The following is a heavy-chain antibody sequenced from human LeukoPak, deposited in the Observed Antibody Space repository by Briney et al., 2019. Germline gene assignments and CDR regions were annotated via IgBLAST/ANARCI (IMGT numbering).Heavy chain of an antibody. D-gene: IGHD5-18*01. CDR2: IYHSGST. CDR1: GGSISSSNW. Sequence: SGTLSLTCAVSGGSISSSNWWSWVRQPPGKGLEWIGEIYHSGSTYYNPSLKSRVTMSVDRSKNHFSLKLNSVTAADTAVYYCARGYGTFDFWGQGILVTVSS. J-gene: IGHJ4*02. V-gene: IGHV4-4*02. CDR3: ARGYGTFDF.